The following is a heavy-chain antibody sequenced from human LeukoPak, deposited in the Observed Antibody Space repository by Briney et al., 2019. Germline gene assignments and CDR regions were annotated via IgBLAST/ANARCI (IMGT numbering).Heavy chain of an antibody. D-gene: IGHD3-22*01. J-gene: IGHJ4*02. CDR3: ARDQRLSSGTFDY. Sequence: GASVKVSCTASGGTFSSYAISWVRQAPGQGLEWMGRIIPILGIANYAQKFQGRVTITADKSTSTAYMELSSLRSEDTAVYYCARDQRLSSGTFDYWGQGTLVTVSS. CDR2: IIPILGIA. V-gene: IGHV1-69*04. CDR1: GGTFSSYA.